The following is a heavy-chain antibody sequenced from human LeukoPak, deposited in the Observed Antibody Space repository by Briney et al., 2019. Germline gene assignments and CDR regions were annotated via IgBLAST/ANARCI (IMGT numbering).Heavy chain of an antibody. D-gene: IGHD3-10*01. V-gene: IGHV6-1*01. Sequence: SQTLSLTCAISGDSVSSNSAAWNWIRQSPSRGLEWLGRTYYRSKWYNDYAVSVKSRITINPDTSKNQFSLQLNSVTPEDTAVYYCARRRYYYGSGSYYGGLDYWGQGTLVTVSS. CDR1: GDSVSSNSAA. J-gene: IGHJ4*02. CDR2: TYYRSKWYN. CDR3: ARRRYYYGSGSYYGGLDY.